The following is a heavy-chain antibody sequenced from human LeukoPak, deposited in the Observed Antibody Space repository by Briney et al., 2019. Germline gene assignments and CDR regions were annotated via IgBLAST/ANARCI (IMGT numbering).Heavy chain of an antibody. Sequence: PSETLSLTCTVSGGSISSRSYYWGWIRQPPGKGLEWIGSIYYSGSTYYNPSLKSRVTISVDTSKNQFSLKLSSVTAADTAVYYCARDLDYDILTGSLGGGWFDPWGQGTLVTVSS. J-gene: IGHJ5*02. CDR3: ARDLDYDILTGSLGGGWFDP. CDR2: IYYSGST. D-gene: IGHD3-9*01. CDR1: GGSISSRSYY. V-gene: IGHV4-39*07.